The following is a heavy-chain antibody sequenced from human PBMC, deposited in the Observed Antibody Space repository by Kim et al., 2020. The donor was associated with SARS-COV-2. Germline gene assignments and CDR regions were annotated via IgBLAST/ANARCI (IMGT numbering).Heavy chain of an antibody. D-gene: IGHD3-10*01. CDR3: ARGSYYYGSGSIPYYYGMDV. CDR1: GFTFSSYG. J-gene: IGHJ6*02. CDR2: ISYDGSNK. V-gene: IGHV3-33*05. Sequence: GGSLRLSCAASGFTFSSYGMHWVRQAPGKGLEWVAVISYDGSNKYYADYVKGRFTISRDNSKNTLYLQMNSLRAEDTAVYYCARGSYYYGSGSIPYYYGMDVWGQGTTVTVSS.